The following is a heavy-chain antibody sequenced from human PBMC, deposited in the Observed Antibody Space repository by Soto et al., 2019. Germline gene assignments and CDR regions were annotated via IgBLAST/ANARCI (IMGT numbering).Heavy chain of an antibody. CDR3: ARPPYCSSTSCPSYYYGMDV. Sequence: SVKVSCKASGGTFSSYTISWVRQAPGQGLEWMGRIIPILGIANYAQKFQGRVTITADKSTSTAYMELSSLRSEDTAVYYCARPPYCSSTSCPSYYYGMDVGG. J-gene: IGHJ6*02. CDR1: GGTFSSYT. D-gene: IGHD2-2*01. CDR2: IIPILGIA. V-gene: IGHV1-69*02.